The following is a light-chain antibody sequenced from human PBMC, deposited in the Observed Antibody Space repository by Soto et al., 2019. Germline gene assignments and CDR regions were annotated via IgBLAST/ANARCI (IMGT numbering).Light chain of an antibody. CDR2: GAY. Sequence: EVVLTHSPGTLSLSPGERATLSCGASQIVSDNYLAWYQQKPGQAPRLVVYGAYSRATGVTDRLSASGSGTDFTLTISRLEPEDFAVYYCQQYAKAPLTVGQGTKVEIK. CDR1: QIVSDNY. V-gene: IGKV3-20*01. J-gene: IGKJ1*01. CDR3: QQYAKAPLT.